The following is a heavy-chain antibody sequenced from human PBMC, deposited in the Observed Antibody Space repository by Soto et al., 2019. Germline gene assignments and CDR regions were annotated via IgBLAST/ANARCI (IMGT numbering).Heavy chain of an antibody. J-gene: IGHJ6*02. Sequence: QAGGSLRLSCSASGFTFSSYAMHWVRQAPGKGLEYVSAISSNGGSTYYADSVKGRFTISRDNSKNTLYLQMSSLRAEDTAVYYCVKATVSIAVAGPYYYYGMDVWGQGTTVTVSS. V-gene: IGHV3-64D*06. D-gene: IGHD6-19*01. CDR3: VKATVSIAVAGPYYYYGMDV. CDR1: GFTFSSYA. CDR2: ISSNGGST.